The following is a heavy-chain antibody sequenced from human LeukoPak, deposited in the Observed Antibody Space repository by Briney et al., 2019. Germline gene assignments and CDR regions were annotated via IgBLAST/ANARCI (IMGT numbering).Heavy chain of an antibody. CDR1: GFTFSSYS. Sequence: GGSLRLSCAASGFTFSSYSMNWVRQAPGKGLEWVSYISSSSSTIYYADSVKGRFTISRDNAKNSLYLQMNSLRAEDTAVYYCAKDGSRLRLGELSYPLDYWGQGTLVTVSS. V-gene: IGHV3-48*01. CDR2: ISSSSSTI. CDR3: AKDGSRLRLGELSYPLDY. D-gene: IGHD3-16*02. J-gene: IGHJ4*02.